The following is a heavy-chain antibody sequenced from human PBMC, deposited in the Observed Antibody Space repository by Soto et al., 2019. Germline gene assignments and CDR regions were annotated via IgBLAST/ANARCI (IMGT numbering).Heavy chain of an antibody. CDR2: IYPCDSDT. CDR1: GYSFTSYW. D-gene: IGHD6-13*01. Sequence: GESLKISCKGSGYSFTSYWIGWVRQMPGKGLEWMGIIYPCDSDTRYSPAFQGQVTISADKSISTAYLQWGSLKASDTAIYYCARRGSWYDYYYCRMDVWGQGTTGPVSS. J-gene: IGHJ6*02. V-gene: IGHV5-51*01. CDR3: ARRGSWYDYYYCRMDV.